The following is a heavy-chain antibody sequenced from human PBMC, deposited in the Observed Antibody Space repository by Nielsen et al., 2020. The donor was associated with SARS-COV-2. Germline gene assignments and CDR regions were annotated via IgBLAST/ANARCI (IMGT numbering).Heavy chain of an antibody. J-gene: IGHJ6*02. D-gene: IGHD3-22*01. Sequence: ASVKVSCKASGYTFTSYGISWVRQAPGQGLEWMGWISAYNGNTNYAQKLQGRVTMTRDTSTSTVYMELSSLRSEDTAVYYCAREDYYDSSGDYYYYYGMDVWGQGTTVTVSS. CDR1: GYTFTSYG. CDR3: AREDYYDSSGDYYYYYGMDV. V-gene: IGHV1-18*04. CDR2: ISAYNGNT.